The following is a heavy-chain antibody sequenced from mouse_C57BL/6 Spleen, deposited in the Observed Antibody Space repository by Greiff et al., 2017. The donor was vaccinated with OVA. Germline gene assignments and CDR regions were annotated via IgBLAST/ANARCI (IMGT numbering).Heavy chain of an antibody. D-gene: IGHD1-1*01. CDR2: INPSNGGT. CDR1: GYTFTSYW. J-gene: IGHJ1*03. CDR3: ATPGRSSNWYFDD. Sequence: QVQLQQPGTELVKPGASVKLSCKASGYTFTSYWMHWVKQRPGQGLEWIGNINPSNGGTNYNEKFKSKATLTVDKSSSTAYLQLSSLTSADSAVDYCATPGRSSNWYFDDWGTGTTVTVSS. V-gene: IGHV1-53*01.